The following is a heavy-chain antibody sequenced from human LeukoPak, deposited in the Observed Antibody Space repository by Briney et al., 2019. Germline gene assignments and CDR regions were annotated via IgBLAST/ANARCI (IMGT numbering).Heavy chain of an antibody. CDR1: GASISRYY. V-gene: IGHV4-59*01. CDR2: VYNSETT. D-gene: IGHD2-2*01. J-gene: IGHJ4*02. Sequence: SETLSLTCTVSGASISRYYWSWIRQSPGRGLERIGYVYNSETTSYNPSLKSRVAMSLYTSKSQFSLRLRSVTAADTALYFCAGGGYCSSASCFAPLFDWWGRGILVTVSS. CDR3: AGGGYCSSASCFAPLFDW.